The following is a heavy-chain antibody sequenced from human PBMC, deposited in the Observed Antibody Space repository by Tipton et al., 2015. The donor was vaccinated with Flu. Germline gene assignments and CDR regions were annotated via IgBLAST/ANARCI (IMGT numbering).Heavy chain of an antibody. CDR1: GFTVSSNY. Sequence: VQLVQSGGGLIQPGGSLRLSCAASGFTVSSNYMSWVRQAPGKGLEWVSVIYSGGSTYYADSVKGRFTISRDNSKNTLYLQMNSLRAEDTAAYYCARDRVTIFGVVISYYGMDVWGQGTTVTVSS. V-gene: IGHV3-53*01. J-gene: IGHJ6*02. D-gene: IGHD3-3*01. CDR3: ARDRVTIFGVVISYYGMDV. CDR2: IYSGGST.